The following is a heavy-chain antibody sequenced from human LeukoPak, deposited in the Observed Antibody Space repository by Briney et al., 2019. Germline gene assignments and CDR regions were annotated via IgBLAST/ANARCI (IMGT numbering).Heavy chain of an antibody. CDR2: IYHSGST. CDR1: GYSISSGYY. Sequence: SETLSLTCTVSGYSISSGYYWGWIRQPPGKGLEWIGSIYHSGSTYYNPSLKSRVTISVDTSKNQFSLKLSSVTAADTAVYYCARYQLIAAAGTEGQVWGQGTLVTVSS. D-gene: IGHD6-13*01. J-gene: IGHJ4*02. V-gene: IGHV4-38-2*02. CDR3: ARYQLIAAAGTEGQV.